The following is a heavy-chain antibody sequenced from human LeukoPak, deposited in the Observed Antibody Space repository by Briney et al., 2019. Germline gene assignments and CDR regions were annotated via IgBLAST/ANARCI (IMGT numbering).Heavy chain of an antibody. CDR1: GFTFSSYA. Sequence: GGSLRLSCAASGFTFSSYAMSWVRQAPGKGLEWVSAISASGGSTLYGDSVKGRFTISRDTSKNTLYLHMNSLRAGDTAVYYCAKDQAYYYDSSGQTGAFDIWGQGTMVTVSS. D-gene: IGHD3-22*01. V-gene: IGHV3-23*01. CDR3: AKDQAYYYDSSGQTGAFDI. CDR2: ISASGGST. J-gene: IGHJ3*02.